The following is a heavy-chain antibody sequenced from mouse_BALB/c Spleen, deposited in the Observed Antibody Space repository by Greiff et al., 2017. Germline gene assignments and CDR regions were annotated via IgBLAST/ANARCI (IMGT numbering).Heavy chain of an antibody. D-gene: IGHD3-3*01. J-gene: IGHJ2*01. CDR2: IVPSDSET. Sequence: QLQQPRAALVRPGASVKLSCNASGSTSSTYWMNWVKQRPGQGLEWFGMIVPSDSETHYNQMFKDKATLTVDKSSSTAYMQLSSLTSEDSAVYYGGRRGTDFDDWGQGTTLTVSA. CDR3: GRRGTDFDD. CDR1: GSTSSTYW. V-gene: IGHV1-61*01.